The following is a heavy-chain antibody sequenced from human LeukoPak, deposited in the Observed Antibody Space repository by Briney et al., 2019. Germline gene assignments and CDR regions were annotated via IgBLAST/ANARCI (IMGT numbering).Heavy chain of an antibody. CDR1: GYRFTSYW. CDR2: IHPGDSDT. J-gene: IGHJ6*03. CDR3: ARAGTYYYYHMDV. V-gene: IGHV5-51*01. D-gene: IGHD6-19*01. Sequence: GASLKISSKGSGYRFTSYWIGWVRPMPGKGLEWMGIIHPGDSDTRYSPSFQGQVTISADKSISTAYLQWSSLKASDTAIYYCARAGTYYYYHMDVWGKGTTVTVFS.